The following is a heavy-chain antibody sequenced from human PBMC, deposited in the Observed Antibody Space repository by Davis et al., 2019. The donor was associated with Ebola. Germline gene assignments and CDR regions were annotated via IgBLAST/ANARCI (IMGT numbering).Heavy chain of an antibody. J-gene: IGHJ5*02. Sequence: GGSLRLSCAASGFTFSIFTMNWVRQAPGKGLEWVSSISSGSTYIHYADSLEGRFTISRDNAKNSLYLQMNRLTAADTAVYYCAREVGRAMFDPWGQGTLVTVSS. CDR2: ISSGSTYI. V-gene: IGHV3-21*01. CDR3: AREVGRAMFDP. CDR1: GFTFSIFT. D-gene: IGHD1-26*01.